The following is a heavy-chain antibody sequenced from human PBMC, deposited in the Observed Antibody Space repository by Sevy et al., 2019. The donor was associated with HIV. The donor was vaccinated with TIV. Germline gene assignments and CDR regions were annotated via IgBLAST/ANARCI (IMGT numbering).Heavy chain of an antibody. CDR2: IKQDGSKK. Sequence: GGSLRLSCAASGFSFTWYWMSWVRQAPEKGLEWVANIKQDGSKKYYVDFIKGRFIVSRDNAKKSLYLEMSSLRAEDTAVYYCARLKLHYDPYYFDLWGQGTLVTVSS. CDR3: ARLKLHYDPYYFDL. D-gene: IGHD3-16*01. J-gene: IGHJ4*02. CDR1: GFSFTWYW. V-gene: IGHV3-7*01.